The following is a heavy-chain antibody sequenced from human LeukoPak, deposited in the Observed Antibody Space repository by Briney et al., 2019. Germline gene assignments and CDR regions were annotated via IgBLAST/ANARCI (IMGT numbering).Heavy chain of an antibody. CDR2: ISSNGGST. CDR3: ARSVVVAANIDY. CDR1: GFTFSTYA. Sequence: GGSLRLSCAASGFTFSTYAMHWVRQAPGKGLEYVSAISSNGGSTYYANSVKGRFSISRDNSKNTLYLQLGSPRAEDMAVYYCARSVVVAANIDYWGQGTLVTASA. V-gene: IGHV3-64*01. J-gene: IGHJ4*02. D-gene: IGHD2-15*01.